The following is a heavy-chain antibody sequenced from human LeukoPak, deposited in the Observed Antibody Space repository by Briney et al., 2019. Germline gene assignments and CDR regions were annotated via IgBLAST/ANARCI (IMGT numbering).Heavy chain of an antibody. CDR1: GFIVSNNY. CDR3: AKDMYYDFWSGYYR. CDR2: LYNAGST. V-gene: IGHV3-53*05. J-gene: IGHJ4*02. Sequence: GGSLRLSCVASGFIVSNNYMSWVRQAPGKGLEWVSVLYNAGSTYYADSVKGRFTISRDNSKNTLYLQMNSLRAEDTAVYYCAKDMYYDFWSGYYRWGQGTLVTVSS. D-gene: IGHD3-3*01.